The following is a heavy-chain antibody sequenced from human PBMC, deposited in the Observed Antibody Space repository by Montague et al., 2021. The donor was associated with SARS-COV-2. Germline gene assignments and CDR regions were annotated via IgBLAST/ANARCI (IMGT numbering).Heavy chain of an antibody. CDR1: GFTFTNYW. Sequence: SLRLSCAASGFTFTNYWLSWLRQAPGKGPVWVANINQGGTEIHYLDSVNGRFTISRDNAKNSLYLQMNSLRAEDTAVYYCARRNYGGDKYYYYGMDVWGQGTTVTVSS. J-gene: IGHJ6*02. CDR3: ARRNYGGDKYYYYGMDV. CDR2: INQGGTEI. V-gene: IGHV3-7*01. D-gene: IGHD4-23*01.